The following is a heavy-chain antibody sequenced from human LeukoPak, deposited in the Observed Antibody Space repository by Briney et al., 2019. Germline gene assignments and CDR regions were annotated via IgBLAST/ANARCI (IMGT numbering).Heavy chain of an antibody. V-gene: IGHV3-30*02. CDR2: IRYDGSNK. J-gene: IGHJ4*02. CDR1: GFTFSSYG. CDR3: AKGRASSGYYDY. Sequence: GGSLTLSCAASGFTFSSYGMHWVRQAPGKGLEWVAFIRYDGSNKYYADSVKGRFTISRDNSKNTLYLQMNSLGAEDTAVYFCAKGRASSGYYDYWGQGTLVTVSS. D-gene: IGHD3-22*01.